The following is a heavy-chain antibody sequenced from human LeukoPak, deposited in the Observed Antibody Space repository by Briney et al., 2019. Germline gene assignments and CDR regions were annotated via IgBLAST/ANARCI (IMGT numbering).Heavy chain of an antibody. Sequence: GGSLRLSCAASGFTFSSYSMNWVRQAPGKGLEWVSSISSSSSYIYYADSVKGRFTISRDNAKNSLYLQMNSLRAEDTAVYYCARDKDSIAAFQYYFDYWGQGTLVTVSS. CDR2: ISSSSSYI. D-gene: IGHD6-13*01. CDR3: ARDKDSIAAFQYYFDY. J-gene: IGHJ4*02. CDR1: GFTFSSYS. V-gene: IGHV3-21*01.